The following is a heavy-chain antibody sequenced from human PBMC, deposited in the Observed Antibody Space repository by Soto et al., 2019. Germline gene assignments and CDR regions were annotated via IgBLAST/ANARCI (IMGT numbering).Heavy chain of an antibody. Sequence: QVQLVQSGAEKRKPGASVKISCKASEYTFTNYAFHWVRQAPGQSLEYMGWINPANDNTKLSQKFQGRVSFTRDTSANTVFMELSSLRYEDTGVYYCARKESLWDSSGLDYWGQGTLVTVSS. J-gene: IGHJ4*02. CDR3: ARKESLWDSSGLDY. V-gene: IGHV1-3*05. CDR2: INPANDNT. D-gene: IGHD6-19*01. CDR1: EYTFTNYA.